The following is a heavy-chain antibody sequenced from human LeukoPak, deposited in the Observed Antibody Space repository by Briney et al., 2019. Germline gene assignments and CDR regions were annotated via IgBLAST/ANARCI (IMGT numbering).Heavy chain of an antibody. Sequence: GGSLRLSCAASGFTVSSNYMNWVRQAPGKGLEWVSLIYSDGSTYYADSVKGRFTISRDNSKNTLYLQMNSLRAEDTAVYYCARDLGYCSGSTCYVGYFDYWGQGTQVTVSS. D-gene: IGHD2-15*01. CDR2: IYSDGST. CDR3: ARDLGYCSGSTCYVGYFDY. CDR1: GFTVSSNY. V-gene: IGHV3-66*01. J-gene: IGHJ4*02.